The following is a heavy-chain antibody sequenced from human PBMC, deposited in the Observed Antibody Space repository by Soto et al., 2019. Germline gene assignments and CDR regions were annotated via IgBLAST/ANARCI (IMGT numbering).Heavy chain of an antibody. D-gene: IGHD3-10*01. J-gene: IGHJ4*02. CDR1: GGTFSRHS. CDR3: ARDLTSVRGS. CDR2: IIPIFDAT. Sequence: QVQMVQSGAEVKKHGSSARVSCKVSGGTFSRHSISWVRQAPGQGLEWMGGIIPIFDATQYAQKFQGRLTITADESTTTFHMDLSGLRPEDTAIYYCARDLTSVRGSWGQGTLVTVS. V-gene: IGHV1-69*01.